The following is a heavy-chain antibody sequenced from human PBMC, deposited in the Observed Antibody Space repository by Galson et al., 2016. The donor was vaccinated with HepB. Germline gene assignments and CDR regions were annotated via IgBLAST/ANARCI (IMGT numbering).Heavy chain of an antibody. CDR2: ISYDGSHQ. CDR1: GFTFRIHG. Sequence: SLRLSCAVSGFTFRIHGIHWVRQAPGKGLEWVAFISYDGSHQSYAGPVKGRFTISRDNSKNTLYLQMNSLRTEDTAVYYCARDRRYDYVWGSYPYFDYWGQGTLVTVSS. V-gene: IGHV3-30*03. CDR3: ARDRRYDYVWGSYPYFDY. D-gene: IGHD3-16*02. J-gene: IGHJ4*02.